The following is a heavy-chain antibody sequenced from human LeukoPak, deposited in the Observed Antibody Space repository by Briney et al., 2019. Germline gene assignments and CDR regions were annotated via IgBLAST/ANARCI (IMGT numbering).Heavy chain of an antibody. Sequence: PSETLSLTCIVSGGSISSGSYYWSWIRQPAGKGLEWIGRIYTSGSTNYNPSLKSRVTISVDTSKNQFSLKVNSVTAADTAVYYCARDGSNGGNTGGISAFDIWGQGIMVTVSS. CDR2: IYTSGST. V-gene: IGHV4-61*02. CDR1: GGSISSGSYY. D-gene: IGHD4-23*01. CDR3: ARDGSNGGNTGGISAFDI. J-gene: IGHJ3*02.